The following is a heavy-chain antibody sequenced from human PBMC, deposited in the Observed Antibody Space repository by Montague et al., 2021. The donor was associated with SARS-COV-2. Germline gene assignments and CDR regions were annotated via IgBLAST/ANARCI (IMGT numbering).Heavy chain of an antibody. CDR3: ARTYYYGSGSYYTYYFDY. CDR1: GFSLSTSGMC. D-gene: IGHD3-10*01. J-gene: IGHJ4*02. V-gene: IGHV2-70*01. Sequence: PALVKPTQTLTLTCTFSGFSLSTSGMCVSWIRQPPGKALEWLALIDWDDDKYYSTSLMTRLTISKDTSKNQVVLTMTNMDPVDTATYYCARTYYYGSGSYYTYYFDYWGQGTLVTVSS. CDR2: IDWDDDK.